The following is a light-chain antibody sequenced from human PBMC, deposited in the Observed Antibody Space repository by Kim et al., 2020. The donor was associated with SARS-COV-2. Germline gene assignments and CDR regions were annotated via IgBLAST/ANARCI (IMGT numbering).Light chain of an antibody. CDR2: GNS. CDR3: QSYDSSLSVV. J-gene: IGLJ2*01. V-gene: IGLV1-40*01. CDR1: SSNIGAGYV. Sequence: QSVLTQPPSVSGAPGQRVTISCTGSSSNIGAGYVVNWYQQLPGTAPKLLIYGNSNRPSGVPDRFFGSKSGTSPSLAITGLQAEDEADYYCQSYDSSLSVVFGGGTKLTVL.